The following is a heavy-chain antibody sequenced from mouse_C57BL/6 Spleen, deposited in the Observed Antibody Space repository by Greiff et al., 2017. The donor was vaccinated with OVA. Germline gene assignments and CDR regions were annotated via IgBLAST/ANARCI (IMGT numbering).Heavy chain of an antibody. Sequence: EVKLVESGEGLVKPGGSLKLSCAASGFTFSSYAMSWVRQTPEKRLEWVAYISSGGDYIYYADTVKGRFTISRDNARNTLYLQMSSLKSEDTAMYYCTREASIYYFDYWGQGTTLTVSS. CDR1: GFTFSSYA. CDR2: ISSGGDYI. V-gene: IGHV5-9-1*02. J-gene: IGHJ2*01. D-gene: IGHD6-2*01. CDR3: TREASIYYFDY.